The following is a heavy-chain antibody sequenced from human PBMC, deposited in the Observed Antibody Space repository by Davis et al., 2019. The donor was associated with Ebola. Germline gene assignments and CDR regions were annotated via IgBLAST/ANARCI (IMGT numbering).Heavy chain of an antibody. V-gene: IGHV1-8*01. J-gene: IGHJ5*02. D-gene: IGHD3-9*01. Sequence: ASVKVSCKASGYTFTSYDINWVRQATGQGLEWMGWMNHNSGNTGYAQKFQGRVTMTRNTSISTAYMELSSLRSEDTAVYYCARAIRYFDWPTPYNWFDPWGQGTLVTVSS. CDR2: MNHNSGNT. CDR1: GYTFTSYD. CDR3: ARAIRYFDWPTPYNWFDP.